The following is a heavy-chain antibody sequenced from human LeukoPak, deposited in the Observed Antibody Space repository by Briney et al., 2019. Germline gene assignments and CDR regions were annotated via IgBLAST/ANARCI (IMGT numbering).Heavy chain of an antibody. Sequence: GSLRLSCAASGFTFSSHAMTWVRQAPGKGLEWVSGMSGSGENTYYADSVKGRFTISRDSSKNTLYLQINSLRAEDTAVYYCATLNGGTGGTADHWGQGTLVTVSS. CDR1: GFTFSSHA. D-gene: IGHD2-8*02. CDR3: ATLNGGTGGTADH. V-gene: IGHV3-23*01. CDR2: MSGSGENT. J-gene: IGHJ4*02.